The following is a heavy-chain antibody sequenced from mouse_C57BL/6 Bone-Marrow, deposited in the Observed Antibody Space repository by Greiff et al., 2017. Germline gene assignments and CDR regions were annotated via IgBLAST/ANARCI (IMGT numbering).Heavy chain of an antibody. J-gene: IGHJ1*03. V-gene: IGHV1-64*01. CDR1: GYTFTSYW. Sequence: QVQLQQPGAELVKPGASVKLSCKASGYTFTSYWMHWVQQRPGQGLEWIGRIHPNSGRTNYNEKFKSKATLTVDKASSTVYMQLRSVASEDSAGYYCAVTTDWYFDVWGTGTTVTVSS. D-gene: IGHD1-1*01. CDR3: AVTTDWYFDV. CDR2: IHPNSGRT.